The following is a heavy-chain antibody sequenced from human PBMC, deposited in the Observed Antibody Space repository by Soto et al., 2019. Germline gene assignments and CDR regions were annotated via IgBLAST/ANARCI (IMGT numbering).Heavy chain of an antibody. Sequence: QVQLVESGGGVVQPGRSLRLSCAASGFTFSSYGMHWVRQAPGKGLEWVAVISYDGSNKYYADSVKGRFTISRDNSKNTLYLQMNSLRAEDTAVYYCAKAVPPRGYYVSSGYSKLYYWGQGTLVTVSS. V-gene: IGHV3-30*18. CDR3: AKAVPPRGYYVSSGYSKLYY. CDR2: ISYDGSNK. J-gene: IGHJ4*02. D-gene: IGHD3-22*01. CDR1: GFTFSSYG.